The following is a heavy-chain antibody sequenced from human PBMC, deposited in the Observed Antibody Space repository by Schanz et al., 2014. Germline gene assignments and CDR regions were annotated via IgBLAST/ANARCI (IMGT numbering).Heavy chain of an antibody. V-gene: IGHV3-21*01. CDR1: EFTFSSYK. D-gene: IGHD2-15*01. Sequence: EVQLVESGGGLVKPGGSLRLSCEASEFTFSSYKMNWVRQAPGKGLEWVSSISSSGSYIHYAVSVKGRFTISRDNAKNALYLQMNSLRAEDAAVYYCAKGMGYCSGGTCYDYYYYGLDVWGQGTTVTVSS. J-gene: IGHJ6*02. CDR2: ISSSGSYI. CDR3: AKGMGYCSGGTCYDYYYYGLDV.